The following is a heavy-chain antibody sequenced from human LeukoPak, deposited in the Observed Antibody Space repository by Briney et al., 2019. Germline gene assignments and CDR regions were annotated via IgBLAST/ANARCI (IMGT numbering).Heavy chain of an antibody. Sequence: SETLSLTCAVYGGSFSGYYWSWIRQPPGKGLEWIGEINQSGSTNYNPSLKSRVTISVDTSKNQFSLKLSSVTAADTAVYYCARGRVAGLWGQGTLVTVSS. CDR1: GGSFSGYY. D-gene: IGHD3-16*01. CDR2: INQSGST. CDR3: ARGRVAGL. J-gene: IGHJ4*02. V-gene: IGHV4-34*01.